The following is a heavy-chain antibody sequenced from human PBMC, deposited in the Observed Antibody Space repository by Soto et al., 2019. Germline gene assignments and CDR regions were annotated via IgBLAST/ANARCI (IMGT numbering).Heavy chain of an antibody. V-gene: IGHV1-69*01. Sequence: QVQLVQSGAEVKKPGSSVKVSCKASGGTFSSYAISWVRQAPGQGLEWMGGIIPIFGTANYAQKFQGRVTITADESTSTAYMELSSLRSEDTAVYYCARGPPHGYYDSSGYYGYWGQGTLVTVSS. CDR2: IIPIFGTA. CDR1: GGTFSSYA. D-gene: IGHD3-22*01. J-gene: IGHJ4*02. CDR3: ARGPPHGYYDSSGYYGY.